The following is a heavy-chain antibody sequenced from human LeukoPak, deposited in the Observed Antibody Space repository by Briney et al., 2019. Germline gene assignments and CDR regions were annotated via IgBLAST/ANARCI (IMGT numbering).Heavy chain of an antibody. CDR3: ARASCGGGTCYDSRGWFDP. CDR2: IYYSGST. Sequence: SETLSLTCTVSGGSIGSSSYYWGWIRQPPGKGLEWIGSIYYSGSTYYNPSLKSRVTISVDTSKNQFSLKLRSVTAADTAVYYCARASCGGGTCYDSRGWFDPWGQGTLVTVSS. V-gene: IGHV4-39*07. D-gene: IGHD2-15*01. CDR1: GGSIGSSSYY. J-gene: IGHJ5*02.